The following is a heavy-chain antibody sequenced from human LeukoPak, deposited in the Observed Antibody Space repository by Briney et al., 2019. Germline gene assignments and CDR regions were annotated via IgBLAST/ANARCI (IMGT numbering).Heavy chain of an antibody. V-gene: IGHV4-59*01. CDR1: GGSISSYY. Sequence: SETLSLTCTVSGGSISSYYWSWIRQPPGKGLEWIGYIYYSGSTNYNPSLKSRVTISVDTSKNQFSLKLSSVTAADTAVYYCARGYCSGGSCRSGRWYFDLWGRGTLVTVSS. J-gene: IGHJ2*01. CDR3: ARGYCSGGSCRSGRWYFDL. CDR2: IYYSGST. D-gene: IGHD2-15*01.